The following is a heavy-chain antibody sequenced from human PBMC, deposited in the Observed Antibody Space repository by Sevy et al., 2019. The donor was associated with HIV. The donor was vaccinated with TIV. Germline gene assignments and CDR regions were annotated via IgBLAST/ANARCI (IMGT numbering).Heavy chain of an antibody. CDR1: GFMFSSYS. J-gene: IGHJ6*02. CDR3: AGPDATGGMDV. CDR2: ISSDSNYI. V-gene: IGHV3-21*01. Sequence: GGSLRLSCAASGFMFSSYSMNWVRQAPGKGLEWVSSISSDSNYIYYADSVKGRFTISRDNAKNSLYLQMNSLRAEDTAVYYYAGPDATGGMDVWGQGSTVTVSS.